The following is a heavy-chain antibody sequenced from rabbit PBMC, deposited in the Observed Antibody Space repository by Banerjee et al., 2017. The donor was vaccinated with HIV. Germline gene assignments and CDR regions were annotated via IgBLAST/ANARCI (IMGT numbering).Heavy chain of an antibody. D-gene: IGHD7-1*01. CDR2: IYGGSSGST. J-gene: IGHJ4*01. CDR3: ATDYSGYAGYGYGTLNL. Sequence: QEQLEESGGDLVKPGASLTLTCTASGFSFSSSYWICWVRQAPGKGLEWIACIYGGSSGSTWYASWAKGRFTISKTSSTTVTLQMTSLTAADTATYFCATDYSGYAGYGYGTLNLWGQGTLVTVS. CDR1: GFSFSSSYW. V-gene: IGHV1S45*01.